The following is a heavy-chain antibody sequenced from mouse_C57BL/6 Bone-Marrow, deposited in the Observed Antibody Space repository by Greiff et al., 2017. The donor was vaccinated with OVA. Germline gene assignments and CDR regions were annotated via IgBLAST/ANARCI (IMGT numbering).Heavy chain of an antibody. D-gene: IGHD1-1*01. CDR3: ARAITTGVPYYFDY. CDR2: ISDGGSYT. J-gene: IGHJ2*01. Sequence: EVMLVESGGGLVKPGGSLKLSCAASGFTFSSYAMSWVRQTPEKRLEWVATISDGGSYTYYPDNVKGRFTISRDNAKNNLYLQMSHLKSEDTAMYYCARAITTGVPYYFDYWGQGTTLTVSS. CDR1: GFTFSSYA. V-gene: IGHV5-4*03.